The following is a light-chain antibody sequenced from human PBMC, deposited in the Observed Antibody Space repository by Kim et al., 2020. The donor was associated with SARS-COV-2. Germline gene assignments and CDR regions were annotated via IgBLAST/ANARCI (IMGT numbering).Light chain of an antibody. CDR1: QSISSW. CDR3: QQYNSYPYT. Sequence: SASVGDRVTITCRASQSISSWLAWYQQIPGKSPKLLIYDASSLESGVPSRFSGSGSGTAFTLTIGSLQPDDFATYYCQQYNSYPYTFGQGTKLEI. J-gene: IGKJ2*01. V-gene: IGKV1-5*01. CDR2: DAS.